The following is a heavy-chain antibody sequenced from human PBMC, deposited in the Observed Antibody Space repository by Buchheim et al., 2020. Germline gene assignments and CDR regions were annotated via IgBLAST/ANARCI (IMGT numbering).Heavy chain of an antibody. CDR1: GFTFSTYW. CDR2: IKEDGSEK. Sequence: EVQVVESGGGLVQPGGSLRLSCAASGFTFSTYWMSWVRQAPGKGPEWVANIKEDGSEKYYVDSVKARFSIYRDNAKNSVYLQMNSLRAEDTAMYYCARGRGYFYSNEDNWPDPWGQGTL. J-gene: IGHJ5*02. V-gene: IGHV3-7*01. CDR3: ARGRGYFYSNEDNWPDP. D-gene: IGHD1-1*01.